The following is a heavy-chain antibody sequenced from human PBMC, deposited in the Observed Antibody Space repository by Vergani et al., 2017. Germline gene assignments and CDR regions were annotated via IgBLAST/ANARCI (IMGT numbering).Heavy chain of an antibody. CDR3: ARRDCSSTSCYTPYFDY. V-gene: IGHV4-39*01. D-gene: IGHD2-2*02. Sequence: QLQLQESGPGLVKPSETLSLTCTVSGVSISSSSYYWGWIRQPPGKGLEWIGSIYYSGSTYYNPSLKSRVTISVDTSKNQFSLKLSSVTAADTAVYYCARRDCSSTSCYTPYFDYWGQGTLVTVSS. J-gene: IGHJ4*02. CDR2: IYYSGST. CDR1: GVSISSSSYY.